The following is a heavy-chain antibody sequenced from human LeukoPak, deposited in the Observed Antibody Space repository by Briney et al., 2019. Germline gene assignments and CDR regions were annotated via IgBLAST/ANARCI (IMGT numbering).Heavy chain of an antibody. CDR2: IYYSGST. V-gene: IGHV4-59*08. J-gene: IGHJ3*02. CDR3: ARHPGVVAATPDAFDI. D-gene: IGHD2-15*01. CDR1: GGSISSYY. Sequence: SETLSLTCTASGGSISSYYWSWIRQPPGKGLEWIGYIYYSGSTNYNPSLKRRVTISVDTSKNQFSLKLSSVTAADTAVYYCARHPGVVAATPDAFDIWGQGTMVTVSS.